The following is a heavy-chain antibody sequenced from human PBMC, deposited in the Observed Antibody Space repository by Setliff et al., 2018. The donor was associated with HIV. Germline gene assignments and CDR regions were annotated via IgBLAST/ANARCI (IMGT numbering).Heavy chain of an antibody. CDR2: INPNSGDS. V-gene: IGHV1-2*02. D-gene: IGHD3-10*01. Sequence: ASVKVSCKASGHTFIDYFIHWVRQATGQGLEWMAYINPNSGDSKTAQKFQGRVTVTRDTSIATAYMELSSLTSGDTAVYHCARDYFPHSRRNFGSGDYFHFWGQGSRVTVSS. CDR1: GHTFIDYF. J-gene: IGHJ4*02. CDR3: ARDYFPHSRRNFGSGDYFHF.